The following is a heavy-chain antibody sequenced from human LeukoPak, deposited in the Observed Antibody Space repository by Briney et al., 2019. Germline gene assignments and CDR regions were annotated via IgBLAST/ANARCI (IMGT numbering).Heavy chain of an antibody. D-gene: IGHD2-2*02. CDR1: GFTFSSYS. CDR2: ISSSSSTI. Sequence: PGGSLRLSCAASGFTFSSYSMNWVRQAPGKGLEWVSYISSSSSTIYYADSVKGRFTISRDNAKNSLYLQMNSLRAEDTAVYYCARDVNVVPAAIPDAFDIWGQGTMVTVSS. J-gene: IGHJ3*02. V-gene: IGHV3-48*04. CDR3: ARDVNVVPAAIPDAFDI.